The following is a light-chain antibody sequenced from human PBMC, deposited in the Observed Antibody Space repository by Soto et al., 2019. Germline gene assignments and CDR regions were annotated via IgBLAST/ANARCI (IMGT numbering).Light chain of an antibody. J-gene: IGKJ1*01. CDR3: QHYTSYSWT. Sequence: DIQMTQSPSTLSASVGDRVTITCQASQSITIWLAWYQQKPGKAPKLLLFDASSLESGVPSRFSSSGSGTEFTLTISSLQPDDIATYYCQHYTSYSWTFGQGTNVEIK. CDR2: DAS. V-gene: IGKV1-5*01. CDR1: QSITIW.